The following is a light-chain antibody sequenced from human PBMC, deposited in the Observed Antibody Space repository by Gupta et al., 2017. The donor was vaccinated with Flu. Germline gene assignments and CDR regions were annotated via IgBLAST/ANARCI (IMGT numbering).Light chain of an antibody. V-gene: IGKV3-20*01. J-gene: IGKJ3*01. Sequence: EIVLTQSPGTLSLSPGERATLSCRASQSVSSSYLAWYQQKPGQAPRLIIYGASSRATGIPDRFSGSGSGTDFTLTSSRLEPEDFAVYYCQQYGSSWAFGHGTKVDIK. CDR2: GAS. CDR1: QSVSSSY. CDR3: QQYGSSWA.